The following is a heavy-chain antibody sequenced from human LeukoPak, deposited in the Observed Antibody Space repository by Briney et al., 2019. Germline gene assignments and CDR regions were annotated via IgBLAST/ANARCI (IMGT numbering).Heavy chain of an antibody. V-gene: IGHV3-21*01. D-gene: IGHD2-2*01. Sequence: GGSLRLSCAASGFTFSSYSMNWVRQAPGKGLEWVSSISSSSSYIYYADSVKGRFTISRDNAKNSLYLQMDSLRAEDTAVYYCARDAYCSSTSCSSAYWGQGALVTVSS. CDR1: GFTFSSYS. CDR3: ARDAYCSSTSCSSAY. J-gene: IGHJ4*02. CDR2: ISSSSSYI.